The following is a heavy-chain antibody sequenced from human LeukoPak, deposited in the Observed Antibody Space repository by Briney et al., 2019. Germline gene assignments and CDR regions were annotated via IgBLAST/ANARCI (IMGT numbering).Heavy chain of an antibody. J-gene: IGHJ4*02. V-gene: IGHV3-23*01. CDR3: AKDRGRNYYDSSGYPLY. D-gene: IGHD3-22*01. CDR1: GFTFSSYA. Sequence: GGSLRLSCAASGFTFSSYAMSWVRQAPGKGLEWVSAISGSGGSTYYADSVKGRFTISRDNSKNTLYLQMNSLRAEDTAVYYCAKDRGRNYYDSSGYPLYWGQGTLVTVSS. CDR2: ISGSGGST.